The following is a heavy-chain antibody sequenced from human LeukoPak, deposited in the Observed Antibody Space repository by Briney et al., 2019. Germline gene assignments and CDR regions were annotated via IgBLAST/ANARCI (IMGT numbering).Heavy chain of an antibody. D-gene: IGHD2-2*01. Sequence: GGSLRLSCVVSGFTLSSDWMSWVRQAPGKGLEWVANIKKDGIEKYYVESVKGRFTISRDNAKDSLSLQMNSLRAEDTAVYYCARGRYSSRSGGYYFDIWGQGTLVTVSS. V-gene: IGHV3-7*01. CDR1: GFTLSSDW. J-gene: IGHJ4*02. CDR3: ARGRYSSRSGGYYFDI. CDR2: IKKDGIEK.